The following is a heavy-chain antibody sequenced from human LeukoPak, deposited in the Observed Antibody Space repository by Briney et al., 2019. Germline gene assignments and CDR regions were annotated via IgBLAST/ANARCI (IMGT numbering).Heavy chain of an antibody. V-gene: IGHV3-30*18. J-gene: IGHJ6*02. CDR3: AKDGSVYCSSTSCYLSYGMDV. D-gene: IGHD2-2*01. CDR1: GFTFSNYG. Sequence: PGGSLRLSCAASGFTFSNYGMHWVRQAPGKGLEWVAVISYDGSNKYYADSVKGRFTISRDNSKNTLYLQMNSLRAEDTAVYYCAKDGSVYCSSTSCYLSYGMDVWGQGTTVTVSS. CDR2: ISYDGSNK.